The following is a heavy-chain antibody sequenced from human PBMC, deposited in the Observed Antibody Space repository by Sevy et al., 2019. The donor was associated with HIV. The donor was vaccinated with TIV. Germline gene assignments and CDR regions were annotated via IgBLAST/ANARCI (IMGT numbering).Heavy chain of an antibody. CDR3: AIVGATTGYYYYMDV. D-gene: IGHD1-26*01. Sequence: ASVKVSCKASGGTFSSYAISWVRQAPGQGLEWMGGIIPIFGTANYAQKFHGRVTITADKSTSTAYMELSSLRSEDTAVYYCAIVGATTGYYYYMDVWGKGTTVTVSS. J-gene: IGHJ6*03. CDR2: IIPIFGTA. CDR1: GGTFSSYA. V-gene: IGHV1-69*06.